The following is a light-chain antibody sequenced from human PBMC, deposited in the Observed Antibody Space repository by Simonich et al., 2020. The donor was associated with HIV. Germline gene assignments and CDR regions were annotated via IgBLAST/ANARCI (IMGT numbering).Light chain of an antibody. CDR1: SSAVGSYNL. CDR2: EVN. V-gene: IGLV2-14*02. Sequence: SALTQPASLSGSPGQAFTISCTGTSSAVGSYNLFSWYQQPPGNAPKLIFDEVNKRPSGVSNRFSGSKSGNTSSLTISWLQAEDEADYYCSSYTGNNILVFGGGTKLTVL. J-gene: IGLJ2*01. CDR3: SSYTGNNILV.